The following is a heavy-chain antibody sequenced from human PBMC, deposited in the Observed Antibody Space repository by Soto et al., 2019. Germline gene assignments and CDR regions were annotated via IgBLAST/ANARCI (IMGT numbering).Heavy chain of an antibody. CDR3: ARSSYSSGWYSRFLGTNFDY. J-gene: IGHJ4*02. CDR1: GYTFTSYG. D-gene: IGHD6-19*01. V-gene: IGHV1-18*01. CDR2: ISAYNGNT. Sequence: ASVKVSCKASGYTFTSYGISWVRQAPGQGLEWMGWISAYNGNTNYAQKLQGRVTMTTDTSTSTAYMELRSLRSDDTAVYYCARSSYSSGWYSRFLGTNFDYWGQGTLVTVSS.